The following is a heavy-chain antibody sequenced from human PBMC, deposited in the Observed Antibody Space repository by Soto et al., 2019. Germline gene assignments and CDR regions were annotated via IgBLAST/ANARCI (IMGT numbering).Heavy chain of an antibody. V-gene: IGHV4-59*01. Sequence: SETLSLTSTVSCDSIISYYWSWIRQPPGKGLECIGFIYYSGSTNYNPSLKSRVTISVDASKNQFSLKLSSVTAADTAVYYCARGRTTVVTFFDYWGQGTLVTVSS. CDR2: IYYSGST. CDR3: ARGRTTVVTFFDY. CDR1: CDSIISYY. D-gene: IGHD4-17*01. J-gene: IGHJ4*02.